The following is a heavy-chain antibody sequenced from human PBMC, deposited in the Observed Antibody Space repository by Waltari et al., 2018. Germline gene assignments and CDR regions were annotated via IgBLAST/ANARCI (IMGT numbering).Heavy chain of an antibody. D-gene: IGHD3-22*01. Sequence: QVQLVQSGAEVKKPGASVKVSCKASGYTFTSYAMHWVRQAPGQRLEWMGGINAGNGNTKYSQKFQGRVTITRDTSASTADMELSSPRSEDTAVYYCARGWGYYDSSGYHFDYWGQGTLVTVSS. CDR3: ARGWGYYDSSGYHFDY. J-gene: IGHJ4*02. CDR2: INAGNGNT. CDR1: GYTFTSYA. V-gene: IGHV1-3*01.